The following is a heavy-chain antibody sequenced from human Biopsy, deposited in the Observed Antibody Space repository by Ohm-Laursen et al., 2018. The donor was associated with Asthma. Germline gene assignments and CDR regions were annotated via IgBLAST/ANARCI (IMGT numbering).Heavy chain of an antibody. J-gene: IGHJ4*02. CDR3: ARGDSSNWSHYYFDY. CDR2: IYSGGTS. D-gene: IGHD3-22*01. CDR1: GFAVSRDY. V-gene: IGHV3-53*01. Sequence: SLRLSCTASGFAVSRDYMFWVRQAPGKGLEWVSVIYSGGTSHTADSVRGRFTISRDYSKNTVYLQMHSRRAEDTAGDYCARGDSSNWSHYYFDYWGQGTLVTVSS.